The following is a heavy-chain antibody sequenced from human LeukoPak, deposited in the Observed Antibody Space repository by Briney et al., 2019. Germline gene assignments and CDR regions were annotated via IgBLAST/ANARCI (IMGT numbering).Heavy chain of an antibody. CDR3: AKDRLKSSGWYFYYFDY. CDR1: GFTFSSYA. J-gene: IGHJ4*02. Sequence: GGSLRLSCAASGFTFSSYAMSWVRQAPGKGLEWVSAISGSGGSTYYADSVKGRFTISRDNSKNTLYLQMNSLGAEDTAVYYCAKDRLKSSGWYFYYFDYWGQGTLVTVSS. V-gene: IGHV3-23*01. D-gene: IGHD6-19*01. CDR2: ISGSGGST.